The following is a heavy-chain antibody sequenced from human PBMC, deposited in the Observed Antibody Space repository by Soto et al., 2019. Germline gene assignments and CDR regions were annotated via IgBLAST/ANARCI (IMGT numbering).Heavy chain of an antibody. CDR1: GDSVSSHNAA. Sequence: SQTLSLTCAISGDSVSSHNAAWNWIRQTPSRGLEWLGRTYYRSKWFDDYAPSVNSRMTFNPDTSKNQFSLQLNSVTPEDTAVYYCAREVTMFRGVINNFDHWGQGILVTVSS. CDR2: TYYRSKWFD. CDR3: AREVTMFRGVINNFDH. J-gene: IGHJ4*02. D-gene: IGHD3-10*01. V-gene: IGHV6-1*01.